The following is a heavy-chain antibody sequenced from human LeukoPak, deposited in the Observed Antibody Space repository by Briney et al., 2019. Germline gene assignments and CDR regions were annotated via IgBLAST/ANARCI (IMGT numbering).Heavy chain of an antibody. Sequence: PGGSLRLSCAVSGFTFSSYWMYWVRQAPGKGLVWVSRINGDGSSTSYADSVRGRFTISRDNAKNTLYLQMNSLRAEDTAVYYCAKGWGLYYYGSGSYPDYWGQGTLVTVSS. J-gene: IGHJ4*02. CDR2: INGDGSST. CDR3: AKGWGLYYYGSGSYPDY. V-gene: IGHV3-74*01. CDR1: GFTFSSYW. D-gene: IGHD3-10*01.